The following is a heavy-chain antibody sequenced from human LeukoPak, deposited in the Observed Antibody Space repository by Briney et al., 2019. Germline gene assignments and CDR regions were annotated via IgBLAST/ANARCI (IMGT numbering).Heavy chain of an antibody. J-gene: IGHJ3*02. Sequence: RRSLRLSCAASGFTFSSYGMHWVRQAPGKGLEWEAVIWYDGSNKYYADSVKGRFTISRDNSKNTLYLQMNSLRAEDTAVYYCARALYYDFWSGYRDDAFDIWGQGTMVTVSS. D-gene: IGHD3-3*01. CDR1: GFTFSSYG. CDR2: IWYDGSNK. CDR3: ARALYYDFWSGYRDDAFDI. V-gene: IGHV3-33*01.